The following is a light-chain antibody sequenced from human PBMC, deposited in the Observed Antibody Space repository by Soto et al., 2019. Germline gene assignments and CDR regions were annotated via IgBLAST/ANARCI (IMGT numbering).Light chain of an antibody. CDR1: SSDVGGYNY. CDR3: SSYAGSNNLV. J-gene: IGLJ2*01. V-gene: IGLV2-8*01. CDR2: EVS. Sequence: QSVLTQPPSASGSPGQSVTISCTGTSSDVGGYNYVSWYQQHPGKAPKLMIFEVSKRPSGVPDRFSGSKSGNTASLIVSGLQVKDEADYYCSSYAGSNNLVFGGGTKVTVL.